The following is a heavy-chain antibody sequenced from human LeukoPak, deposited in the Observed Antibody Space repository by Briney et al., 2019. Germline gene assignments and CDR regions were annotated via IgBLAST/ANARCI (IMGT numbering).Heavy chain of an antibody. J-gene: IGHJ4*02. Sequence: ASVKVSCKASGYTFTGYYMHWVRQAPGQGLEWMGWINPNSGGTNYAQKFQGRVTMTRDTSISTAYMELSRLRSDDTAVYYCARGQSTYYYDMFRSHKKSGLDYWGQGTLVTVSS. D-gene: IGHD3-22*01. CDR3: ARGQSTYYYDMFRSHKKSGLDY. CDR2: INPNSGGT. CDR1: GYTFTGYY. V-gene: IGHV1-2*02.